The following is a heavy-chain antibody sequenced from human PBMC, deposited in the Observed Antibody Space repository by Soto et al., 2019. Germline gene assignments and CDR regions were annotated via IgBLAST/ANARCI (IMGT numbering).Heavy chain of an antibody. D-gene: IGHD3-22*01. CDR2: IESKTDGGTT. CDR1: GFTFSNAW. CDR3: TTGPQYYYDSSGY. V-gene: IGHV3-15*07. Sequence: GGSLRLSCAASGFTFSNAWMNWFRQAPGKGLEWVGRIESKTDGGTTDYAAPVKGRFTISRDDSKNTLYLQMNSLKTEDTAVYYCTTGPQYYYDSSGYWGQGTMVTVSS. J-gene: IGHJ3*01.